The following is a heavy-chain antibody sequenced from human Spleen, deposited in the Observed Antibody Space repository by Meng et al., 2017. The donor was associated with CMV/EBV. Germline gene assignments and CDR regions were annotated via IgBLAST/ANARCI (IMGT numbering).Heavy chain of an antibody. CDR2: IYDTGSA. CDR3: ARDGRFFIAYYYGMDV. J-gene: IGHJ6*02. V-gene: IGHV4-31*03. Sequence: LRLSCTVSGDSINRSGHYWGWIRQHPGRGLEWLGYIYDTGSAYYNPSLKSRVTLSVDTSNNQFSLKLNSVTAADTAVYYCARDGRFFIAYYYGMDVWGQGTTVTVSS. D-gene: IGHD3-3*01. CDR1: GDSINRSGHY.